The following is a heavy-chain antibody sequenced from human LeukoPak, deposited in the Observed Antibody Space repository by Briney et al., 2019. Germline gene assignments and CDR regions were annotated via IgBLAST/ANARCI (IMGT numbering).Heavy chain of an antibody. D-gene: IGHD3-10*01. CDR2: IIPIFGTA. V-gene: IGHV1-69*05. Sequence: SVKVSYKASGGTFSSYAISWVRQPPGQGLEWMGRIIPIFGTANYAQKFQGRVTITTDESTSTAYMELSSLRSEDTAVYYCARDRVPRTAFDIWGQGTMVTVSS. CDR3: ARDRVPRTAFDI. CDR1: GGTFSSYA. J-gene: IGHJ3*02.